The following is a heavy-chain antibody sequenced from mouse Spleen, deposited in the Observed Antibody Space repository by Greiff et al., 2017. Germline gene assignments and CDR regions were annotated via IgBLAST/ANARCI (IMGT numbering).Heavy chain of an antibody. D-gene: IGHD2-5*01. J-gene: IGHJ4*01. Sequence: QVQLQQPGAELVKPGASVKMSCKASGYTFTSYWITWVKQRPGQGLEWIGDIYPGSGSTNYNEKFKSKATLTVDTSSSTAYMQLSSLTSEDSAVYYCARCAYYSNYDAMDYWGQGTSVTVSS. CDR3: ARCAYYSNYDAMDY. CDR1: GYTFTSYW. CDR2: IYPGSGST. V-gene: IGHV1-55*01.